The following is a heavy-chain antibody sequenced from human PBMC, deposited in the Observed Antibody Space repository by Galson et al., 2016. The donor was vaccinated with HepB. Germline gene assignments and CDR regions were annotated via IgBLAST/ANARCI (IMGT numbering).Heavy chain of an antibody. CDR2: IYSGGTT. CDR1: GFTVSSNY. CDR3: ARGVYGDHGWFDY. J-gene: IGHJ4*02. D-gene: IGHD4-17*01. Sequence: SLRLSCAASGFTVSSNYMSWVRQAPGKGLEWVSVIYSGGTTYYADSVKGRFTISRDNSKNTLFLQMNTLRPEDTAVYYCARGVYGDHGWFDYWGQGTLVTVFS. V-gene: IGHV3-66*02.